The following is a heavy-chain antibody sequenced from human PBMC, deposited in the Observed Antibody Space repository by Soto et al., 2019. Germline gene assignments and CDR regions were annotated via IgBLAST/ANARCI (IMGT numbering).Heavy chain of an antibody. V-gene: IGHV3-23*01. J-gene: IGHJ5*02. CDR3: AKDKARDNTIFGGVPENWFDP. CDR2: ISGSGGST. Sequence: PGGSLRLSCAASGFTFSSYAMSWVRQAPGKGLEWVSAISGSGGSTYYADSVKGRFTISRDNSKNTLYLQMNSLRAEDTAVYYCAKDKARDNTIFGGVPENWFDPWGQGTRVTVSS. CDR1: GFTFSSYA. D-gene: IGHD3-3*01.